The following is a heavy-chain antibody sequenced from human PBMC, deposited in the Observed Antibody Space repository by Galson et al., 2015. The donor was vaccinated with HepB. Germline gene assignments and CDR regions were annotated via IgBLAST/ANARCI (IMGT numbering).Heavy chain of an antibody. V-gene: IGHV3-33*01. D-gene: IGHD3-22*01. CDR1: GFTFSSYG. CDR3: ARVPTYDSSGYYPHFDY. Sequence: LRLSCAASGFTFSSYGMHWVRQAPGKGLEWVAVIWYDGSNKYYADSVKGRFTISRDNSKNTLYLQMNSLRAEDTAVHYCARVPTYDSSGYYPHFDYWGQGTLVTVSS. J-gene: IGHJ4*02. CDR2: IWYDGSNK.